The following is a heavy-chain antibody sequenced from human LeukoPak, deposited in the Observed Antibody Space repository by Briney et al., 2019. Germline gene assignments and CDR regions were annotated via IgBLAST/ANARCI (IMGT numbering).Heavy chain of an antibody. J-gene: IGHJ5*02. CDR3: ASHGVVVVPAARFDP. Sequence: GGSLRLSCAASGFTFSSYAMSWVRQAPGKGLEWVSAISGSGGSTYYADSVKGRFTISRDNSKNTLYLQMNSLRAEDKAVYYCASHGVVVVPAARFDPWGLGTLVTVSS. D-gene: IGHD2-2*01. CDR2: ISGSGGST. CDR1: GFTFSSYA. V-gene: IGHV3-23*01.